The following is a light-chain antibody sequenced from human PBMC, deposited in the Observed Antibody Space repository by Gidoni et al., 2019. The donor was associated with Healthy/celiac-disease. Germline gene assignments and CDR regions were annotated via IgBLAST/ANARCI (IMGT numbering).Light chain of an antibody. V-gene: IGKV1-16*01. CDR2: AAS. CDR3: QQYYTYPLG. Sequence: DIQMTQSPSSLSASIGDRVTITCRASQGISNYLAWVQKKPGKAPKSLIYAASNLQSGVPSRFSGSGSGTDFTLTISSLQPEDSATYYCQQYYTYPLGFGGGTKVEIQ. J-gene: IGKJ4*01. CDR1: QGISNY.